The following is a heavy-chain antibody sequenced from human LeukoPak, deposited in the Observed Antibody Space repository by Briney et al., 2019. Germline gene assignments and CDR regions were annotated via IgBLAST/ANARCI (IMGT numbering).Heavy chain of an antibody. J-gene: IGHJ3*02. CDR3: ARRHYGSGSAGPGDAFDI. Sequence: ASVKVSCKASGYTFTKYGISWVRQAPGQGLEWMRWISTYNGNTNSAQRFQGRLTMTTDTSTSTAYMELRSLRSDDTAVYYCARRHYGSGSAGPGDAFDIWGQGTMVTVSS. CDR1: GYTFTKYG. V-gene: IGHV1-18*01. D-gene: IGHD3-10*01. CDR2: ISTYNGNT.